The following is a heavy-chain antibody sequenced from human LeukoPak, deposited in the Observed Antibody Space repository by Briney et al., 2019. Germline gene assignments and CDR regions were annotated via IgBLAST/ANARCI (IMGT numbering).Heavy chain of an antibody. D-gene: IGHD5-18*01. J-gene: IGHJ4*02. CDR2: IYYSGST. Sequence: PSETLSLTCTVSGGSISSGGYYWSWIRQHPGKGLEWIGYIYYSGSTYYNPSLKSRVTISVDTSKNQFSLKLSSVTAADTAVYYCARDSRGYQTPWWYWGQGTLVTASS. CDR3: ARDSRGYQTPWWY. V-gene: IGHV4-31*03. CDR1: GGSISSGGYY.